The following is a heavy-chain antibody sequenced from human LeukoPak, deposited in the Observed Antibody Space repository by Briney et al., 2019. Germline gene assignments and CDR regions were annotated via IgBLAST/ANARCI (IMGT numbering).Heavy chain of an antibody. J-gene: IGHJ4*02. D-gene: IGHD7-27*01. V-gene: IGHV3-66*01. Sequence: GGSLRLSCAASGFTVSRYYMTWVRQAPGKGLDWVSVIADGGTTNYADSVKGRFTISRDNSKNTLYLQMNSLRAEDTAVYYCASSATTPWGFDYWGQGTLVTVSS. CDR2: IADGGTT. CDR1: GFTVSRYY. CDR3: ASSATTPWGFDY.